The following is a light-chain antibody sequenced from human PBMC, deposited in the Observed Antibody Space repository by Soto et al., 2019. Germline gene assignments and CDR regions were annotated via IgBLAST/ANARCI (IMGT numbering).Light chain of an antibody. Sequence: ETVLMQSPDTLSLSPGEGATLSCRASQTVRASQLAWYQQKPGQSPRLLIYGVSNRATDIPDRFGGSGSGIDFTLTISRLEPDDCAVYYCHQYRHPPHTFGQGTKLEIK. V-gene: IGKV3-20*01. CDR3: HQYRHPPHT. CDR1: QTVRASQ. J-gene: IGKJ2*01. CDR2: GVS.